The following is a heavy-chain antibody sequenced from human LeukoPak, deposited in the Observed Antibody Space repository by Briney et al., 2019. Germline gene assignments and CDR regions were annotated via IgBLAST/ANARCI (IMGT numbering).Heavy chain of an antibody. J-gene: IGHJ4*02. V-gene: IGHV4-59*01. Sequence: SETLSLTCTVSGDSSSNNYWTWTRQSPGKGLEWIGYFYYTGSTNYNPSLQSRVTMSVDTSENQFSLELSSVTSADTAVYYCAQSSGRYLDNWGQGILVTVSS. CDR2: FYYTGST. D-gene: IGHD6-19*01. CDR1: GDSSSNNY. CDR3: AQSSGRYLDN.